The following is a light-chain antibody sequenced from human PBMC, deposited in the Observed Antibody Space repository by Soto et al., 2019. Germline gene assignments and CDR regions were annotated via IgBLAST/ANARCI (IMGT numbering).Light chain of an antibody. V-gene: IGKV3-11*01. CDR2: DAS. CDR1: RSVRSY. Sequence: EIVLTQSPATLSLSPGERATLSCRASRSVRSYLAWYQQKPGQAPRLLIYDASNSAAGIPARFSGSGSETDFTLTISNLAPEDFAVYYCQQRYAWPPITFGQGTRLEIK. CDR3: QQRYAWPPIT. J-gene: IGKJ5*01.